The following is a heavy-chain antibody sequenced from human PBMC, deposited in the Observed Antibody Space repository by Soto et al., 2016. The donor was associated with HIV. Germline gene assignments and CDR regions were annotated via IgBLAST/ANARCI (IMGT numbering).Heavy chain of an antibody. Sequence: QVQLVQSGAEVKKPGASVKVSCKASGYTFSSYDINWVRQATGQGLEWMGWMNPNSGNTGYAQKFQGSVTITRNTSISTAYMELSSLRSEDTAVYYCARSRGYCSGGSCLYYFDYWAREPWSPSPQ. CDR1: GYTFSSYD. V-gene: IGHV1-8*03. J-gene: IGHJ4*02. CDR2: MNPNSGNT. CDR3: ARSRGYCSGGSCLYYFDY. D-gene: IGHD2-15*01.